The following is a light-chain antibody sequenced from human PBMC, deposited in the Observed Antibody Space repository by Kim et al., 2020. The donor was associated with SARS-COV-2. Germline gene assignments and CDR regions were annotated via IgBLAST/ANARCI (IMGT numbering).Light chain of an antibody. CDR2: GAS. CDR1: QSVNSN. CDR3: QQYNTWPLT. Sequence: VSPGERATRSCRASQSVNSNLAWYQQKPGQAPRLLIYGASTGATGIPARFSGSGSGTEFTLTISSLQSEDFAVYYCQQYNTWPLTFGGGTKVDIK. V-gene: IGKV3-15*01. J-gene: IGKJ4*01.